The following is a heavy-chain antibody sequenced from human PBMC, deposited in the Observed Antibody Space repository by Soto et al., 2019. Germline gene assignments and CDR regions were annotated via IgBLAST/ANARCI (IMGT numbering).Heavy chain of an antibody. CDR3: AREATIRGDDY. D-gene: IGHD2-2*02. Sequence: ASVKVCCKASGCTSTSYGINWVRQATGQGLEWMGWMNPNSGNTGYAQKFQGRVTMTRNTSISTAYMELSSLRSEDTAVYYCAREATIRGDDYWGQGTLVTVSS. CDR2: MNPNSGNT. CDR1: GCTSTSYG. J-gene: IGHJ4*02. V-gene: IGHV1-8*01.